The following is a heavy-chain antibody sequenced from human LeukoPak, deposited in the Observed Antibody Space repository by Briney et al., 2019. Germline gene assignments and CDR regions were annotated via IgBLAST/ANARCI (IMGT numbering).Heavy chain of an antibody. J-gene: IGHJ4*02. D-gene: IGHD2-15*01. V-gene: IGHV4-39*01. Sequence: PSETLSLTCTVSGGSISSSSYYWDWLRQPPGKGLEWIGSIYYSGSTYYNPSLKSRVTISLETSKNQSSLKLSSVTAADTAVYYCARLVFSGGYCSGGSCSLDYWGQGTLVTVSS. CDR1: GGSISSSSYY. CDR2: IYYSGST. CDR3: ARLVFSGGYCSGGSCSLDY.